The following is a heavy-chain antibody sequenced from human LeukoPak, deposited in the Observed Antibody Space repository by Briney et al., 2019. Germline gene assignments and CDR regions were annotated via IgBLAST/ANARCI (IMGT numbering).Heavy chain of an antibody. J-gene: IGHJ5*02. CDR2: IYPGDSDT. Sequence: GESLKISCKGSGYSFTSYWIGWVRQMAGKGLEWMGIIYPGDSDTRYSPSFQGQVTISADKSISTAYLQWSSLKPSDTAMYYCARLRISMVRGVILPRDNWFDPWGQGTLVTVSS. CDR3: ARLRISMVRGVILPRDNWFDP. V-gene: IGHV5-51*01. D-gene: IGHD3-10*01. CDR1: GYSFTSYW.